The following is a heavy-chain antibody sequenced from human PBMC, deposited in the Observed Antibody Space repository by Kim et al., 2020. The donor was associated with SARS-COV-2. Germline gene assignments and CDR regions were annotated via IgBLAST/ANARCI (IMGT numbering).Heavy chain of an antibody. D-gene: IGHD4-17*01. J-gene: IGHJ4*02. V-gene: IGHV3-23*01. Sequence: AASVKGRFTISRDNSKTTLYLQMNSLRAEDTAVYYCAKGYGDYVYHYFDYWGQGTLVTVSS. CDR3: AKGYGDYVYHYFDY.